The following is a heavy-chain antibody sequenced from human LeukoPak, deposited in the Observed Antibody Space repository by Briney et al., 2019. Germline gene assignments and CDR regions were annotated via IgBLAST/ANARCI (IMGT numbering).Heavy chain of an antibody. CDR1: GYTFTSYG. CDR2: ISAYNGNT. D-gene: IGHD4-23*01. Sequence: ASVKVSCKASGYTFTSYGISWVRQAPGQGLEWMGWISAYNGNTNYAQKLQGRVTMTTDTSTSTAYMELRSLRSDDTAVYYCARNRGYGGNSPLGHYFDYWGQGTLVTVSS. CDR3: ARNRGYGGNSPLGHYFDY. J-gene: IGHJ4*02. V-gene: IGHV1-18*01.